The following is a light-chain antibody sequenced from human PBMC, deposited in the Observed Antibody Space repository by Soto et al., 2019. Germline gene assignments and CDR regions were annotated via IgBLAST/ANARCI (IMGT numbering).Light chain of an antibody. CDR2: GAS. CDR3: QQYGSIPLT. CDR1: QRVSSNF. Sequence: EIVLTQSPGTLSLSLGDRATLSCRASQRVSSNFLAWYQQIPGQAPRLLIYGASSRATDIPDRFRGSGSGTEFTLTITRLEPEDFAVYYCQQYGSIPLTFGGGTKVEIK. V-gene: IGKV3-20*01. J-gene: IGKJ4*01.